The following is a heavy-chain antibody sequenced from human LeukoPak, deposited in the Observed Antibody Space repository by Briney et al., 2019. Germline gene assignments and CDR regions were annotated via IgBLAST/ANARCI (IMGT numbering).Heavy chain of an antibody. V-gene: IGHV4-30-4*01. CDR1: GGSISSGDYY. J-gene: IGHJ4*02. CDR2: IYYTGST. D-gene: IGHD2/OR15-2a*01. Sequence: PSQTLSLTCTVSGGSISSGDYYWSWIRQPPGKGLEWIGYIYYTGSTYYNPSLKSRVTISVDTSKNQFSLKLSSVTAADTAVYYCARSFSGVPEFDYWGQGTLVTVSS. CDR3: ARSFSGVPEFDY.